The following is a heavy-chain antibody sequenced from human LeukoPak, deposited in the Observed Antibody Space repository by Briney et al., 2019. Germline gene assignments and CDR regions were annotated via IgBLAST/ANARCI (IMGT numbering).Heavy chain of an antibody. Sequence: GGSLRLSCAASGFTFSSYAMSWVRQAPGKGLEWVSAISGSGGSTYYADSVKGRFTISRDNSKNTLYLQMNSLRAEDTAVYYCARVAYYYDSSGYPAGGEFDYWGQGTLVTVSS. D-gene: IGHD3-22*01. CDR2: ISGSGGST. CDR3: ARVAYYYDSSGYPAGGEFDY. V-gene: IGHV3-23*01. J-gene: IGHJ4*02. CDR1: GFTFSSYA.